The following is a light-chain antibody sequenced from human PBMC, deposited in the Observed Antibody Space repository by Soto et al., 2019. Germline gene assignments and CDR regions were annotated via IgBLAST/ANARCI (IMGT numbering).Light chain of an antibody. Sequence: EIVMTQSPATLSVSPGERATLSCRASQSVSNNLAWYQQKPGQAPRLLIYAASTRATGIPARFSGSGSGTEFTLTISSLQSEDFAVYYCQQYNNGRTFGQGTKVDIK. CDR1: QSVSNN. J-gene: IGKJ1*01. V-gene: IGKV3-15*01. CDR3: QQYNNGRT. CDR2: AAS.